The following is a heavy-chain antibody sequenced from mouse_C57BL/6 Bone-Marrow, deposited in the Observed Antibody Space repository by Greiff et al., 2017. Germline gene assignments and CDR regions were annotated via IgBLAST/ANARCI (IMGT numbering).Heavy chain of an antibody. CDR2: IWGVGST. D-gene: IGHD2-2*01. CDR1: GFSLTSYG. CDR3: ARRVYGYFAY. V-gene: IGHV2-6*01. J-gene: IGHJ3*01. Sequence: QVQLQQSGPGLVAPSQSLSITCTVSGFSLTSYGVDWVRQSPGKGLEWLGVIWGVGSTNYNSALKARLSISKDNSKSQVFLKMNSLQTDDTAMYYCARRVYGYFAYWGQGTLVTVSA.